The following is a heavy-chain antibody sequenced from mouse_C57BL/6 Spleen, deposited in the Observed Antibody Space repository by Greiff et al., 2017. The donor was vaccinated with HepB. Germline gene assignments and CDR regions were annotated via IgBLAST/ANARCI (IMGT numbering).Heavy chain of an antibody. CDR3: SRDPHPDYDVGY. J-gene: IGHJ4*01. CDR2: ISDGGSYT. Sequence: EVQGVESGGGLVKPGGSLKLSCAASGFTFSSYAMPWVRQTPEKRLEWVATISDGGSYTYYPDNVKGRFTISRDNAKNNLYLQMSHLKSEDTAMYYCSRDPHPDYDVGYWGQGASVTVS. V-gene: IGHV5-4*01. D-gene: IGHD2-4*01. CDR1: GFTFSSYA.